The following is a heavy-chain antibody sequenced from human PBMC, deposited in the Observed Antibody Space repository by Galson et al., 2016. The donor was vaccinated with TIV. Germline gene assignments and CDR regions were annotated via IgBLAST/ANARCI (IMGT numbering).Heavy chain of an antibody. V-gene: IGHV1-69*13. CDR3: AKDRNTAMDTYYWYYGMDV. Sequence: SVKVSCKASGKFINNYAINWVRQAPGQGLEWLGGIFPLFSTANYAQKFQGGVTITADESTSTAYMGPSSLRSEDTATYYCAKDRNTAMDTYYWYYGMDVWGQGTTVTVSS. D-gene: IGHD5-18*01. J-gene: IGHJ6*02. CDR2: IFPLFSTA. CDR1: GKFINNYA.